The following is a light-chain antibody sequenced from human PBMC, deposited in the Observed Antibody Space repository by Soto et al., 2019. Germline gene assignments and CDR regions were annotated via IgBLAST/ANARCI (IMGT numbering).Light chain of an antibody. J-gene: IGLJ1*01. Sequence: SALTQPPSAYGSPGQSVTISCTVTSSDVGGYNYVAWYQQHPGKAPKVMIYEVSRRPSGVPDRFSGSKSGNTASLTVSGLQAEDEADYYCSSYAGSNNPYVFGTGTKVTVL. V-gene: IGLV2-8*01. CDR2: EVS. CDR1: SSDVGGYNY. CDR3: SSYAGSNNPYV.